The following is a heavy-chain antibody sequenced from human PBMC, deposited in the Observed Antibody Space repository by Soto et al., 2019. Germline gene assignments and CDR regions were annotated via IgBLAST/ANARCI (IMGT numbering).Heavy chain of an antibody. CDR2: ITHSGST. Sequence: SETLSLPCTVSSDSISSYYWSWVRQPPGKRLEWIGYITHSGSTDYNPSVKSRVTISGDTSKNQLYLKVSSVTAADTAVYYCARGTSWQLTFDYWGQGTLVTVSS. V-gene: IGHV4-59*01. D-gene: IGHD6-13*01. J-gene: IGHJ4*02. CDR1: SDSISSYY. CDR3: ARGTSWQLTFDY.